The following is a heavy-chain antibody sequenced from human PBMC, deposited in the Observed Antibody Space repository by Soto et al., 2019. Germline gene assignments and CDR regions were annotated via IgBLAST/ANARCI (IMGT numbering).Heavy chain of an antibody. V-gene: IGHV3-74*01. J-gene: IGHJ4*02. CDR1: GFTFSSYW. D-gene: IGHD4-4*01. CDR2: INSDGTTT. CDR3: ARGLGTTSTVTTGY. Sequence: GGSLRLSCAASGFTFSSYWMHWVRQVPGKGLVWVSHINSDGTTTNYADSVKGRFTISRDNGKNTLYLQMNSLRVEDTAVYYCARGLGTTSTVTTGYWGQGTLVTVSS.